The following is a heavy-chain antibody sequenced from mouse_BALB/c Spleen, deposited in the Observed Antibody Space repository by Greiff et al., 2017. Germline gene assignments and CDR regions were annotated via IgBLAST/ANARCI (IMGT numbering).Heavy chain of an antibody. CDR2: IDPANGNT. D-gene: IGHD1-1*02. Sequence: VQLKQSGAELVKPGASVKLSCTASGFNIKDTYMHWVKQRPEQGLEWIGRIDPANGNTKYDPKFQGKATITADTSSNTAYLQLSSLTSEDTAVYYCARGKLWAYWGQGTLVTVSA. CDR3: ARGKLWAY. CDR1: GFNIKDTY. J-gene: IGHJ3*01. V-gene: IGHV14-3*02.